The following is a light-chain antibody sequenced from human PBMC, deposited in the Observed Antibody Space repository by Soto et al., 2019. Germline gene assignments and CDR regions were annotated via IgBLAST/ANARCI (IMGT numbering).Light chain of an antibody. CDR1: SSDLGGYKP. CDR2: EIN. Sequence: QSALTQPAAVSGSPGQSITVSCTGGSSDLGGYKPVSGYRQRPGKAPQLILYEINQRPSGVSDRFSGSVSGNTASLTISGLQAEDEADYYCSSYKSSATLFGGGTKVTVL. V-gene: IGLV2-14*01. J-gene: IGLJ3*02. CDR3: SSYKSSATL.